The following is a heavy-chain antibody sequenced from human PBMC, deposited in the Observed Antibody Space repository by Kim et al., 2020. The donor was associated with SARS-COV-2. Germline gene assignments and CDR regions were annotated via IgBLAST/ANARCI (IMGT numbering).Heavy chain of an antibody. D-gene: IGHD2-2*01. Sequence: ASVKVSCKASVCTFTNYVIHWVRQAPGQRLDGMGWINAVKGNTKYSQQSQGRVTITRDSSASAAYMEVSSLGSEDKAIYYCGRGEIGYCSSTTCSDAFDIWGQGTMVTVS. V-gene: IGHV1-3*01. J-gene: IGHJ3*02. CDR2: INAVKGNT. CDR1: VCTFTNYV. CDR3: GRGEIGYCSSTTCSDAFDI.